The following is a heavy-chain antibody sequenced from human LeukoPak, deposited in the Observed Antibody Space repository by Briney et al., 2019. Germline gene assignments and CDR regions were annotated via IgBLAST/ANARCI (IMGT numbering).Heavy chain of an antibody. J-gene: IGHJ4*02. CDR1: GGSISSHY. Sequence: SETLSLTCTVSGGSISSHYWSWIRQPPGKGLEWIAYLLDSVNTKDNPSLNSRLTLSADTSKNQFSLRLSSVTAADTAVYYCATIKRGSIYGYFDFWGQGIKVTVSS. CDR3: ATIKRGSIYGYFDF. D-gene: IGHD5-18*01. CDR2: LLDSVNT. V-gene: IGHV4-59*11.